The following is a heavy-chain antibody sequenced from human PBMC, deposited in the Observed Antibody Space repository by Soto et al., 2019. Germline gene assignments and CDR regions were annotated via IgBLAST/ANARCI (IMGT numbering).Heavy chain of an antibody. CDR2: IYYSGST. Sequence: PSETLSLTCTVSGGSISSGDYYWSWIRQPPGKGLEWIGYIYYSGSTYYNPSLKSRVTISVDTSKNQFSLKLSSVTAADTAVYYCARDGGAVWGSPSPNWFDPWGQGTLVTVSA. CDR1: GGSISSGDYY. D-gene: IGHD3-16*01. CDR3: ARDGGAVWGSPSPNWFDP. V-gene: IGHV4-30-4*01. J-gene: IGHJ5*02.